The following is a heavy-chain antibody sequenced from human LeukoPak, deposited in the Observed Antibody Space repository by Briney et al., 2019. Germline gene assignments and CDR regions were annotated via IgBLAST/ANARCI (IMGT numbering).Heavy chain of an antibody. CDR2: ISGSGDTT. J-gene: IGHJ3*02. Sequence: GGSLRLSCAASGFTLSNYAMSSVRQAPGKGLECVSHISGSGDTTYYADSVKGRFTISRDNSKKTLFLEMDSLRAEDTAVYYCAKDYVGSLADAFDIWGQGTMVSVSS. CDR3: AKDYVGSLADAFDI. CDR1: GFTLSNYA. D-gene: IGHD2-15*01. V-gene: IGHV3-23*01.